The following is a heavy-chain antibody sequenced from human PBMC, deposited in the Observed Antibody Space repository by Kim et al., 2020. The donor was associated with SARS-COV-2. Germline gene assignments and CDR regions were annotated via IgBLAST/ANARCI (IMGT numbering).Heavy chain of an antibody. Sequence: GGSLRLSCAASGFTFSSYEMNWVRQAPGKGLEWVSYISSSGSTIYYADSVKGRFTISRDNAKNSLYLQMNSLRAEDTAVYYCASEGVTPYYYYYGMDVWGQGTTVTVSS. V-gene: IGHV3-48*03. CDR1: GFTFSSYE. D-gene: IGHD2-21*02. CDR3: ASEGVTPYYYYYGMDV. J-gene: IGHJ6*02. CDR2: ISSSGSTI.